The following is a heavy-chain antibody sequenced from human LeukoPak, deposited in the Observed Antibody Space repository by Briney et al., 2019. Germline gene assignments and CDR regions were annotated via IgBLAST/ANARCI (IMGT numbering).Heavy chain of an antibody. D-gene: IGHD2-2*01. J-gene: IGHJ6*03. CDR2: IIPIFGTA. V-gene: IGHV1-69*13. Sequence: SVKVSCKASGGTFSSYAICWVRQAPGQGLEWMGGIIPIFGTANYAQKFQGRVTITADESTSTAYMELSSLRSEDTAVYYCARADIVVVPAAIRGYYYMDVWGKGTTVTVSS. CDR3: ARADIVVVPAAIRGYYYMDV. CDR1: GGTFSSYA.